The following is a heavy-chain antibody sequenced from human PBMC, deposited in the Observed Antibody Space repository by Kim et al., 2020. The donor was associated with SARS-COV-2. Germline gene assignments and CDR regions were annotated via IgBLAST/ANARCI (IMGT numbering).Heavy chain of an antibody. Sequence: GGSLRLSCAASGFTFSSYYMNWVRQAPGKGLEWVSVISSSGSTYYSADAVSRFTIIRDDSDNTPFFQLINLMTADTAAYYYSREGVTTLDYF. D-gene: IGHD4-4*01. V-gene: IGHV3-66*01. J-gene: IGHJ2*01. CDR2: ISSSGST. CDR1: GFTFSSYY. CDR3: SREGVTTLDYF.